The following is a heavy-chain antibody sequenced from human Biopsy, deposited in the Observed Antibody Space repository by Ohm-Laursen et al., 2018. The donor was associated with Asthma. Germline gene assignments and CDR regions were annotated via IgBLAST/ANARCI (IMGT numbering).Heavy chain of an antibody. Sequence: SLRLSCAASGFTVSRDHMFWVRQAPGKGLEWVSVIYSGGTSHTADSVRGRFTTSRDFSKNTLHPQMHSLRVEDTAVYYCARGDSSGWSHYYFDYWGQGTLVTVSS. D-gene: IGHD6-19*01. CDR2: IYSGGTS. J-gene: IGHJ4*02. V-gene: IGHV3-53*01. CDR1: GFTVSRDH. CDR3: ARGDSSGWSHYYFDY.